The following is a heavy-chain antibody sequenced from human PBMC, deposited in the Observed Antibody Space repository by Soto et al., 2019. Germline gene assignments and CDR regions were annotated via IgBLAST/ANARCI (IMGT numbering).Heavy chain of an antibody. J-gene: IGHJ4*02. CDR3: TTGRDDLLY. D-gene: IGHD1-1*01. CDR2: IKSKTDGGTT. Sequence: EVQLLESGGGLVKPGGSLRLSCAVSGFTFSKVWMNWVRQAPGKGLEWVGRIKSKTDGGTTDYAAAVKVRFTITRDDSNDTLALHMNSLKTAETAVYCWTTGRDDLLYWGQGTLVTVSS. CDR1: GFTFSKVW. V-gene: IGHV3-15*07.